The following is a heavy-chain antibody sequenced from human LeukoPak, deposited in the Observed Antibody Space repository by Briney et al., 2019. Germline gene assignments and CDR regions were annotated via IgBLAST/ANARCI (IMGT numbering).Heavy chain of an antibody. D-gene: IGHD5-24*01. V-gene: IGHV3-48*01. J-gene: IGHJ4*02. Sequence: GGSLRLSCAASGFTFSSYTMNWVRQAPGKGLEWISYISSRSSITYYADSVKGRFTISRDISKNTLYLQMNSLRAEDTAMYYCAKRRRDGYNSPIDYWGQGTLVTVSS. CDR2: ISSRSSIT. CDR3: AKRRRDGYNSPIDY. CDR1: GFTFSSYT.